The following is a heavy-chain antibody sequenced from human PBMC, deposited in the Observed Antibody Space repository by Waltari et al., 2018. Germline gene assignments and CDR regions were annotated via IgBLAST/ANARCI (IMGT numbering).Heavy chain of an antibody. D-gene: IGHD3-3*01. CDR3: ARVTSSGVYWYFDL. CDR1: GGSFSGYY. J-gene: IGHJ2*01. Sequence: QVQLQQWGAGLLTPSETLSLTCAVDGGSFSGYYWSWHRPPPGRGLGWLGEINHSGSTNYHPSLKSRVTISVDTSKNQFSLKLSSVTAADTAVYYCARVTSSGVYWYFDLWGRGTLVTVSS. CDR2: INHSGST. V-gene: IGHV4-34*01.